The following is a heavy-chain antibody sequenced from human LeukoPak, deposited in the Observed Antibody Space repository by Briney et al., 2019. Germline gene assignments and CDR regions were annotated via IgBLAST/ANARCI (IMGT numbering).Heavy chain of an antibody. CDR2: INPNSGGT. V-gene: IGHV1-2*02. Sequence: EASVKVSCKASGYTFTGYYMHWVRLAPGQGLEWMGWINPNSGGTNYAQKFQGRVTMTRDTSISTAYMELSRLRSDDTAVYYCARGPHPILKYDSSGYRFDYWGQGTLVTVSS. D-gene: IGHD3-22*01. J-gene: IGHJ4*02. CDR1: GYTFTGYY. CDR3: ARGPHPILKYDSSGYRFDY.